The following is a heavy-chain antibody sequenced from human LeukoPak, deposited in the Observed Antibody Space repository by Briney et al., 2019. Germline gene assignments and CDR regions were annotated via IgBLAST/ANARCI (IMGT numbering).Heavy chain of an antibody. V-gene: IGHV4-38-2*02. D-gene: IGHD3-10*01. CDR1: GFSIGAGYS. CDR3: AREVESWFGDLLSYFDS. J-gene: IGHJ4*02. CDR2: IYHRGNT. Sequence: PSETLSLTCSVSGFSIGAGYSWGWIRQPPGKGLEWIGTIYHRGNTYYNPSLMSRVTISLDTSKNQFSLRLTSVTAADTALYYCAREVESWFGDLLSYFDSWGQGTQVTVSS.